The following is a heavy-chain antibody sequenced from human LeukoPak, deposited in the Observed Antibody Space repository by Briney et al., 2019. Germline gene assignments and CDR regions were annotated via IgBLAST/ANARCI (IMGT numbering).Heavy chain of an antibody. D-gene: IGHD3-22*01. CDR2: INSDGSST. CDR1: GFTFSSYW. V-gene: IGHV3-74*01. J-gene: IGHJ2*01. Sequence: GGSLRLSCAASGFTFSSYWMHWVRQAPGKGLVWVSRINSDGSSTSYADSVKGRFTISRDNAKNTLYLQMNSLRAEDTAVYYCARVSRYYDSSGYYYRGWYFDLWGRGTLVTVSS. CDR3: ARVSRYYDSSGYYYRGWYFDL.